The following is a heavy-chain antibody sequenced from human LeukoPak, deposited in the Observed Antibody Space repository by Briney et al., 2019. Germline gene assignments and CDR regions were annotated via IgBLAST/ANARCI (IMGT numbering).Heavy chain of an antibody. CDR3: ARGHYDVLAASYKWTPDY. V-gene: IGHV3-21*01. Sequence: PGGSLRLSWAASGFTFNTFNMNWVRQAPGEGLEWVSSITSGGDYIYYADSVKGRFTTSRDNAKNSLSLQLNSLRVEDTAVYYCARGHYDVLAASYKWTPDYWGQGTLVTVSS. CDR2: ITSGGDYI. CDR1: GFTFNTFN. J-gene: IGHJ4*02. D-gene: IGHD3-9*01.